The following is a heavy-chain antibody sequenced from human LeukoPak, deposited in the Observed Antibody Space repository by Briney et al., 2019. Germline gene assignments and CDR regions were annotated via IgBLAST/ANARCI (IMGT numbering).Heavy chain of an antibody. V-gene: IGHV3-30-3*01. J-gene: IGHJ6*02. D-gene: IGHD2-2*01. CDR3: AREFGLYCSSTSCAEIPNYYYYGMDV. CDR2: ISYDGSNK. Sequence: GGSLRLSCAASGFTFSSYAMHWVRQAPGKGLEWVAVISYDGSNKYYADSVKGRFTISRDNSKNTLYLQMNSLRAEDTAVYYCAREFGLYCSSTSCAEIPNYYYYGMDVWGQGTTVTVPS. CDR1: GFTFSSYA.